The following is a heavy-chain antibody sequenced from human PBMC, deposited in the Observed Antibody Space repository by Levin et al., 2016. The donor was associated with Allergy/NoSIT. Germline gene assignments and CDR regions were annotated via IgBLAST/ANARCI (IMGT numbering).Heavy chain of an antibody. CDR2: IWYDGSNK. CDR3: ARDDLRLFYYYGMDV. D-gene: IGHD5-12*01. V-gene: IGHV3-33*01. Sequence: VRQAPGKGLEWVAVIWYDGSNKYYADSVKGRFTISRDNSKNTLYLQMNSLRAEDTAVYYCARDDLRLFYYYGMDVWGQGTTVTVSS. J-gene: IGHJ6*02.